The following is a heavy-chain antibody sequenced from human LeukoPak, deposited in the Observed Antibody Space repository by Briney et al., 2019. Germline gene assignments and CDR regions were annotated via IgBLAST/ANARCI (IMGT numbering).Heavy chain of an antibody. CDR2: IYYSGST. V-gene: IGHV4-39*07. J-gene: IGHJ4*02. CDR3: ARGDYDILTGYYPFDY. D-gene: IGHD3-9*01. Sequence: PSETLSLTCTVSGGSISSSSYYWGWIRQPPGKGLEWIGSIYYSGSTYYNPSLKSRATISVDTSKNQFFLKLSSVTAADTDVYYCARGDYDILTGYYPFDYWGQGTLVTVSS. CDR1: GGSISSSSYY.